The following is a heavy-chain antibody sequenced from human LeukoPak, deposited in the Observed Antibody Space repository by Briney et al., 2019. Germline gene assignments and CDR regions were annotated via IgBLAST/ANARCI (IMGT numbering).Heavy chain of an antibody. CDR2: IYTSGST. CDR3: ARGGCSGGSCFIDY. CDR1: GGSISSYY. V-gene: IGHV4-4*07. Sequence: SETLSLTCTVSGGSISSYYWSWIRQPAGKGLEWIGRIYTSGSTNYNPSLKSRVTMSVDTSKNQFSLKLSSVTAADTAVYYCARGGCSGGSCFIDYWGQGTLVTVSS. J-gene: IGHJ4*02. D-gene: IGHD2-15*01.